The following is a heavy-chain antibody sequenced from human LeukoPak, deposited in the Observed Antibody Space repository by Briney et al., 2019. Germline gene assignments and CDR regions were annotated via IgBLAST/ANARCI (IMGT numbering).Heavy chain of an antibody. D-gene: IGHD3-10*01. Sequence: PGGSLRLSCAASGFTFSGSAMHWVRQASGKGLEWVSAISGSGGSTYYADSVKGRFTISRDNSKNTLYLQMNSLRAEDTAVYYCAKDRGGSPPEFDYWGQGTLVTVSS. CDR3: AKDRGGSPPEFDY. V-gene: IGHV3-23*01. J-gene: IGHJ4*02. CDR1: GFTFSGSA. CDR2: ISGSGGST.